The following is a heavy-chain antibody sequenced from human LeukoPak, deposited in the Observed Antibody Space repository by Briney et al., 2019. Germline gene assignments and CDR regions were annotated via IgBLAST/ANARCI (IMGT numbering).Heavy chain of an antibody. D-gene: IGHD2-15*01. CDR1: GYTFTSYG. J-gene: IGHJ3*02. Sequence: ASVKVSCKASGYTFTSYGISWVRQAPGQGLEWVGWISAYNGNTNYAQKLQGRVTMTTDTSTSTAYMELRSLRSDDTAVYYCARDEGFSSGGSHDAFDIWGQGTMVTVSS. V-gene: IGHV1-18*01. CDR2: ISAYNGNT. CDR3: ARDEGFSSGGSHDAFDI.